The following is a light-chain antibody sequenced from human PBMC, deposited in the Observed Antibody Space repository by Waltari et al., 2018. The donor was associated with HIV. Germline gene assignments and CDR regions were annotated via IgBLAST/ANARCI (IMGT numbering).Light chain of an antibody. CDR3: QQYNLYSWT. J-gene: IGKJ1*01. Sequence: DIQMTQSPSTLSASVGDRVTITCRASQSISGWLAWYQQKPGKAPKLLIYKASSLESGVPSRFSGNGFGTEFTPTISSLQPDDFATYYCQQYNLYSWTFGQGTKVESK. CDR2: KAS. CDR1: QSISGW. V-gene: IGKV1-5*03.